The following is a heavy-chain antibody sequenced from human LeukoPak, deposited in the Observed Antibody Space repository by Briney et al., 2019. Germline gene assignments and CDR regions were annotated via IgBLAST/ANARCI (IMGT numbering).Heavy chain of an antibody. CDR3: AKNSGPDYYDSSGYALDY. CDR1: GFTFDDYA. CDR2: ISWNSGSI. J-gene: IGHJ4*02. V-gene: IGHV3-9*01. Sequence: GGSLRLSCAASGFTFDDYAMHWVRQAPGKGLEWVSGISWNSGSIGYADSVKGRFTISRDNAKNSLYLQMNSLRAEDTALYYCAKNSGPDYYDSSGYALDYWGQGTLVTVSS. D-gene: IGHD3-22*01.